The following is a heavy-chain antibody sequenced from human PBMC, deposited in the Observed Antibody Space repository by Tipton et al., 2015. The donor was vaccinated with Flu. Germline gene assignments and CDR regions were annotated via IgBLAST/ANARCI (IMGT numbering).Heavy chain of an antibody. CDR2: VRSTLKSYTT. CDR3: TRGPNQPSRPQPHQLDY. D-gene: IGHD2-2*01. V-gene: IGHV3-72*01. J-gene: IGHJ4*02. CDR1: GFTFSDHY. Sequence: SLRLSCAASGFTFSDHYMDWVRQAPGKGLEWLGRVRSTLKSYTTEYAASVRGRFTVSRDDSKNLLYLQMDSLQSEDTAVYYCTRGPNQPSRPQPHQLDYWGQGTLVTVSS.